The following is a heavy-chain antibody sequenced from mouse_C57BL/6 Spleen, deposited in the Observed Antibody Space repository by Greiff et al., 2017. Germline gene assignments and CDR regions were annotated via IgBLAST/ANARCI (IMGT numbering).Heavy chain of an antibody. D-gene: IGHD2-3*01. CDR1: GFTFSDYG. J-gene: IGHJ1*03. V-gene: IGHV5-17*01. CDR2: ISSGSSTI. CDR3: ANDGYYWYFDV. Sequence: EVKLVESGGGLVKPGGSLKLSCAASGFTFSDYGMHWVRQAPEKGLEWVAYISSGSSTIYYADTVKGRFTISRDNAKNTLFLQMTSLRSEDTAMDDCANDGYYWYFDVWGTGTTVTVSS.